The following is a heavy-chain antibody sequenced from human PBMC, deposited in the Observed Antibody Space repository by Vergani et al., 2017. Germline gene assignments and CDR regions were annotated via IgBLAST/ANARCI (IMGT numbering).Heavy chain of an antibody. V-gene: IGHV3-9*01. D-gene: IGHD6-13*01. CDR3: VKDIAASGNYWYFDL. Sequence: EVQLVESWGGLVQPGRSLRLSCAASGFTFDDYAMHWVRQAPGKGLEWVSGINWNSDSIAYEDAVKGRFTISRDNAKNSLYLQMNSLRAEDTALYYCVKDIAASGNYWYFDLWGRGTLVTVSS. J-gene: IGHJ2*01. CDR1: GFTFDDYA. CDR2: INWNSDSI.